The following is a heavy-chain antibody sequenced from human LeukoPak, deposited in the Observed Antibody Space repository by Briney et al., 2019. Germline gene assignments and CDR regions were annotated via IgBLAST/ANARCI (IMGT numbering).Heavy chain of an antibody. J-gene: IGHJ4*02. D-gene: IGHD6-13*01. CDR3: ARDLAIAAAGNPFDY. CDR1: GYTFTSYG. CDR2: ISAYNGNT. V-gene: IGHV1-18*01. Sequence: VASVKVSCKASGYTFTSYGISWVRQAPGQGLEWMGWISAYNGNTNYAQKLQGRVTMTTDTSTSTAYMELRSLRSDDTAVYYCARDLAIAAAGNPFDYWGQGTLVTVSS.